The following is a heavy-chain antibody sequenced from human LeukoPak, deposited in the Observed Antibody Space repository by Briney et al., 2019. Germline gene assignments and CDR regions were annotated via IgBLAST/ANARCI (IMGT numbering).Heavy chain of an antibody. CDR1: GGSISSYY. Sequence: SETLSLTCTVSGGSISSYYWSWIRQPPGKGLEWIGYIYYSGSTNYNPSLKSRVTISVDTSKHQFSLKLTSVTAADTAVYYYARHRWGSGCLFDLWGQGTLVTVSS. V-gene: IGHV4-59*01. J-gene: IGHJ4*02. D-gene: IGHD2-21*01. CDR3: ARHRWGSGCLFDL. CDR2: IYYSGST.